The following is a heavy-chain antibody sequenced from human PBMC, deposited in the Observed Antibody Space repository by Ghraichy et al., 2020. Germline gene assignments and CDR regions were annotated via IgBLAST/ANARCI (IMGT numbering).Heavy chain of an antibody. CDR3: LCTAGCYT. J-gene: IGHJ4*02. CDR1: GASITSHY. Sequence: SETLSLTCTVSGASITSHYWSWMRQPPGKGLEWIGRISNSGITYYNPSLASRITISADTSKSQFSLKLSSVTAADTALYYCLCTAGCYTWGQGLLVAVSS. D-gene: IGHD2-8*01. CDR2: ISNSGIT. V-gene: IGHV4-59*11.